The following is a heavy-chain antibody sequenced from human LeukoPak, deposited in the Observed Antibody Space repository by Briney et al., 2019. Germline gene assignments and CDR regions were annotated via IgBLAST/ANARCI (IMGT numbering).Heavy chain of an antibody. CDR1: GFTFSSYW. Sequence: PGGSLRLSCAASGFTFSSYWMHWVRQAPGKGLVWVSRINSDGSTTAYADSVKGRFTISRDNAKNTLYLQMSSLRAEGTAVYYCARGDAYALNYWGQGTLVTVSS. D-gene: IGHD2-2*01. CDR2: INSDGSTT. V-gene: IGHV3-74*01. CDR3: ARGDAYALNY. J-gene: IGHJ4*02.